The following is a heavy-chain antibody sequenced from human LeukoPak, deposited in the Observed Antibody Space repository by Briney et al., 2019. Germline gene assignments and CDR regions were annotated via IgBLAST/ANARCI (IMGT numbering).Heavy chain of an antibody. V-gene: IGHV1-18*01. J-gene: IGHJ3*02. CDR3: ARAVLRMRAIWSDAFDI. Sequence: ASVKVSCKASGYTFTSYGISWVRQAPGQGLEWMGWISAYNGNTNYAQKLQGRVTMTRNTSISTAYMELSSLRSEDTAVYYCARAVLRMRAIWSDAFDIWGQGTMVTVSS. CDR2: ISAYNGNT. D-gene: IGHD3-3*01. CDR1: GYTFTSYG.